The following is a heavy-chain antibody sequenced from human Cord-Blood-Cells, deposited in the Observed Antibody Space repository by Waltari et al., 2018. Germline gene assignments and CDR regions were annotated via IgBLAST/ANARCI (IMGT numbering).Heavy chain of an antibody. V-gene: IGHV4-34*01. CDR3: ARSAAMGVFDY. CDR2: INHSGST. Sequence: QVQLQQWGAGLLKPSETLSLTCAVYGGSFSGSYWSWIRQPPGKGLEWIGEINHSGSTNYNPSLKSRVTISVDTAKNQFSRKLSSVTAADTAVYYCARSAAMGVFDYWGQGTLVTVSS. D-gene: IGHD2-2*01. J-gene: IGHJ4*02. CDR1: GGSFSGSY.